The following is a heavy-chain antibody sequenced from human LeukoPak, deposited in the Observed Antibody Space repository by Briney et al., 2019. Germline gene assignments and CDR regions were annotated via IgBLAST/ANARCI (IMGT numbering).Heavy chain of an antibody. CDR1: GGSISSGGYY. V-gene: IGHV4-61*08. CDR3: ARGGLTITIFGVATYYFDY. CDR2: IYYSGST. D-gene: IGHD3-3*01. Sequence: SQTLSLTCTVSGGSISSGGYYWSWIRQHPGKGLEWIGYIYYSGSTNYNPSLKSRVTISVDTSKNQFSLKLSSVTAADTAVYYCARGGLTITIFGVATYYFDYWGQGTLVTVSS. J-gene: IGHJ4*02.